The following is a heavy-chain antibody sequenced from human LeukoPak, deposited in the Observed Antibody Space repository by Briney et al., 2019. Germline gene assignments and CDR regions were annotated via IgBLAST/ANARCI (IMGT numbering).Heavy chain of an antibody. CDR3: ARTREPYYYGSGSYYA. J-gene: IGHJ5*02. V-gene: IGHV4-34*01. CDR2: ISHGGST. D-gene: IGHD3-10*01. Sequence: SETLSLTCSVYGGSFSGYFWSWIRQPPGKGLEWIGEISHGGSTIYNPSLKSRITISVDTSKNQFSLRLNSVTAADTAVYYCARTREPYYYGSGSYYAWGQGTLVTVSS. CDR1: GGSFSGYF.